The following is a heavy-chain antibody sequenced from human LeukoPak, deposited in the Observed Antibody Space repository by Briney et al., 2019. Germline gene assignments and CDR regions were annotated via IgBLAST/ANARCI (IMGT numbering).Heavy chain of an antibody. CDR2: ISAYNGNT. CDR3: ARDRGLVVPAAPFDY. J-gene: IGHJ4*02. D-gene: IGHD2-2*01. CDR1: GYTFTSYG. V-gene: IGHV1-18*01. Sequence: ASVKVSCKASGYTFTSYGISWVRQAPGQGLEWMGWISAYNGNTNYAQKLQGRVTMTTDTSTSTAYMELRSLRSDDTAVYYCARDRGLVVPAAPFDYWGQGILVTVSS.